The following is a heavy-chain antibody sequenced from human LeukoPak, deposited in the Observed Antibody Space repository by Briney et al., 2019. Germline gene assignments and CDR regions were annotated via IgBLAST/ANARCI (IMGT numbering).Heavy chain of an antibody. Sequence: SETLSPTCAVYGGSFSGYYWSWIRQPPGKGLEWIGEINHSGSTNYNPSLKSRVTISVDTSKNQFSLKLSSVTAADTAVYYCASSVVTAIYDAFDIWGQGTMVTVSS. V-gene: IGHV4-34*01. CDR3: ASSVVTAIYDAFDI. CDR2: INHSGST. J-gene: IGHJ3*02. CDR1: GGSFSGYY. D-gene: IGHD2-21*02.